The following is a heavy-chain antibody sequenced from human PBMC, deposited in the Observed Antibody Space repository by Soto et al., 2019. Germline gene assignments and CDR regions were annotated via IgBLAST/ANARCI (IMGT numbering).Heavy chain of an antibody. V-gene: IGHV3-74*01. CDR2: INADGTTT. CDR3: APGATHSYNWVDP. CDR1: GFTFSTYW. J-gene: IGHJ5*02. Sequence: EVHLVESGGGLVQPGGSLRLSCAASGFTFSTYWMHWVRQAPGKGLVWVSRINADGTTTTYADSVKGRFTISRDNAKNTLILQMRSLSTEDTSVYFCAPGATHSYNWVDPWGQGTLVTISS. D-gene: IGHD6-6*01.